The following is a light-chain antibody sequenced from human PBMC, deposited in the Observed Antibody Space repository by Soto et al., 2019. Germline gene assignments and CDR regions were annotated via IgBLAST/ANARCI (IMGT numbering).Light chain of an antibody. Sequence: DIQMTQSPSSLSAFVGDRVTITCRASQSISNSLNWYQQKPGKAPRLLMSTISSLQSGVPSRFTGSGSGTDFTLTISSLQPEDFATYYCQQTHSTPLTFGGGTKVEV. CDR1: QSISNS. V-gene: IGKV1-39*01. CDR2: TIS. CDR3: QQTHSTPLT. J-gene: IGKJ4*01.